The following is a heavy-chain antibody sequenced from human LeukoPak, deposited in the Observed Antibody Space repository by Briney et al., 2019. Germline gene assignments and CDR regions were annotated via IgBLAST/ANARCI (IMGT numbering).Heavy chain of an antibody. J-gene: IGHJ4*02. CDR3: ASWGAGGNS. Sequence: QSGGSLRLSCEASGFTLSTYWMKGPRQVPGRGLDWVANINPDGSGKRYVDSVKGRFTIARDNADNSLSLQMNNLRAEDTVVYYCASWGAGGNSWGQGTLVTVSS. D-gene: IGHD3-16*01. CDR2: INPDGSGK. CDR1: GFTLSTYW. V-gene: IGHV3-7*01.